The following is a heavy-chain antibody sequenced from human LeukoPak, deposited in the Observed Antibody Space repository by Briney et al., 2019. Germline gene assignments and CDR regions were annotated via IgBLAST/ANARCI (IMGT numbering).Heavy chain of an antibody. CDR1: GGSFSGYY. Sequence: PSETLSPTCAVYGGSFSGYYWSWIRQPPGKGLEWSGEINHSGSTNYNPSLKSRVTISVDTSKNQFSLKLSSVTAADTAVYYCARVLDLSKRGLDAFDIWGQGTMVTVSS. D-gene: IGHD3-16*01. CDR2: INHSGST. V-gene: IGHV4-34*01. CDR3: ARVLDLSKRGLDAFDI. J-gene: IGHJ3*02.